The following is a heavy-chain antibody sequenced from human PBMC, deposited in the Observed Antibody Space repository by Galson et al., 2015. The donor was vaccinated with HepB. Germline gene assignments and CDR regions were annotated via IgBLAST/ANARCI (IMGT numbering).Heavy chain of an antibody. CDR1: GFTFSSCG. J-gene: IGHJ6*02. CDR2: ISYDGSNK. D-gene: IGHD1-7*01. V-gene: IGHV3-30*18. CDR3: AKNRLELLDGMDV. Sequence: SLRLSCAASGFTFSSCGMNWVRQAPGKGLEWVAVISYDGSNKYYADSVKGRFTISRDNSKNTLYLQMNSLRGEDTAVYYCAKNRLELLDGMDVWGQGTTVTVSS.